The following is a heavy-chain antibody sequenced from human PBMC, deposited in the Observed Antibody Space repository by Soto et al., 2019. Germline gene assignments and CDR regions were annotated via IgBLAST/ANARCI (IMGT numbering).Heavy chain of an antibody. CDR1: GGSFSSFH. Sequence: QVQLVQSGAEVKKPGSSVKVSCKASGGSFSSFHITWVRQAPGQGLEWMGRIIPILGITNYAQKFQGRVTITADKSTNTAYMELNSLRSEDTAMYHCARGPSSLGDDWGQGTLITVSS. J-gene: IGHJ4*02. V-gene: IGHV1-69*02. CDR2: IIPILGIT. CDR3: ARGPSSLGDD. D-gene: IGHD2-15*01.